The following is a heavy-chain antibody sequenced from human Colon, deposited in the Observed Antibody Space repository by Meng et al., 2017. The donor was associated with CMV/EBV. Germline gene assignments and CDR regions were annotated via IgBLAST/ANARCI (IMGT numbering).Heavy chain of an antibody. CDR3: ATVSSGYNLYFQH. J-gene: IGHJ1*01. Sequence: VKRGQSGAEVKKPGASVKDSSKAAGSTVTGYDMHWVRQAPGQGLEWMGWSNPNSGGTNYAQKFKGRVTMTRETSIRTAYMELSRLRSDDTAVYYCATVSSGYNLYFQHWGQGTLVTVSS. CDR2: SNPNSGGT. CDR1: GSTVTGYD. V-gene: IGHV1-2*02. D-gene: IGHD3-22*01.